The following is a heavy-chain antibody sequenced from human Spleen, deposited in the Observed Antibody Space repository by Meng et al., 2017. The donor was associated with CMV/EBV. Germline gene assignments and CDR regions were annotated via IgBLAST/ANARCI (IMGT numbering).Heavy chain of an antibody. V-gene: IGHV1-8*03. Sequence: ASVKVSCKASDYTFISYGINWVRQATGQGLEWMGWMNPNSGNTGYAQKFQGRVTITRNTSISTAYMELSSLRSEDTAVYYCARSMEAADTLDYWGQGTLVTVSS. CDR2: MNPNSGNT. J-gene: IGHJ4*02. D-gene: IGHD6-13*01. CDR1: DYTFISYG. CDR3: ARSMEAADTLDY.